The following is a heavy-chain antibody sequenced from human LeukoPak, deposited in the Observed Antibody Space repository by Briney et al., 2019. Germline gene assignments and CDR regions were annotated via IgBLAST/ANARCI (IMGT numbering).Heavy chain of an antibody. CDR1: GGSISSYY. D-gene: IGHD3-22*01. J-gene: IGHJ3*02. V-gene: IGHV4-59*01. Sequence: SETLSLTCTVSGGSISSYYGSWIRQPPGKGLEWIGYIYYSGSTNYNPSLKSRVTISVDTYKDQFSLKLSSVTAADTAVYYCAREVRDYYDSSGKPYDAFDIWGQGTMVTVSS. CDR3: AREVRDYYDSSGKPYDAFDI. CDR2: IYYSGST.